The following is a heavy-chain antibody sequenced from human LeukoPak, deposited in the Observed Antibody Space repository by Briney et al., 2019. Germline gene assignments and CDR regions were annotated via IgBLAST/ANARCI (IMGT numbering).Heavy chain of an antibody. J-gene: IGHJ6*03. CDR3: AKGSGDYGSGSSYYYYYYMDV. D-gene: IGHD3-10*01. Sequence: PGGSLRLSCAASGFTFDDYAMHWVRQAPGKGLEWVSLISWDGGSTYYADSVKGRFTISRDNSKNSLYLQMNSLRAEDTALYYCAKGSGDYGSGSSYYYYYYMDVWGKGTTVTVSS. CDR2: ISWDGGST. V-gene: IGHV3-43D*03. CDR1: GFTFDDYA.